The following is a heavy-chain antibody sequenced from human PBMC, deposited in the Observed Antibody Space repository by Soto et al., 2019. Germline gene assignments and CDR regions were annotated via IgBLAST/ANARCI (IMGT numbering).Heavy chain of an antibody. Sequence: QVQLVQSGAEVTKPGASVKVSCKASGYTFTGYSMHWVRQAPGQGLEWMGWINPNSGDTKYAQKFQGRVTMTRDTSTRTAYMEVSRLTSDDTAVYYCARSLSTIGGRPDSWGQGTLVTVSS. CDR2: INPNSGDT. V-gene: IGHV1-2*02. CDR1: GYTFTGYS. CDR3: ARSLSTIGGRPDS. D-gene: IGHD6-6*01. J-gene: IGHJ4*02.